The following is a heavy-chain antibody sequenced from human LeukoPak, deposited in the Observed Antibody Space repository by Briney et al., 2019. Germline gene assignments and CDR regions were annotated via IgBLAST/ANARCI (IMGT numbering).Heavy chain of an antibody. CDR3: ARDHNTRELLSDTRWFDP. CDR2: IKQDGSEK. Sequence: GGSLRLSCAASGFTFSSYSMNWVRQAPGKGLEWVANIKQDGSEKYYVDSVKGRFTISRDNAKNSLYLQMNSLRAEDTAVYYCARDHNTRELLSDTRWFDPWGQGTLVTVSS. J-gene: IGHJ5*02. CDR1: GFTFSSYS. D-gene: IGHD1-26*01. V-gene: IGHV3-7*01.